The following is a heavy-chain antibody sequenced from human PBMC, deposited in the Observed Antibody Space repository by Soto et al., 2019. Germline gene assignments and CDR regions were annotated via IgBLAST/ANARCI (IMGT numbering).Heavy chain of an antibody. D-gene: IGHD4-4*01. CDR3: AREMGHSNTFDY. J-gene: IGHJ4*02. CDR2: VYQTVSA. V-gene: IGHV4-38-2*02. Sequence: PSETLSLTCAVSGYSISSGFYGAWIRQTPGKGLEWIGSVYQTVSAYYNPSPQSRVTISVDIAKNHFSLELKSVTAADTAVYYCAREMGHSNTFDYWGQGTLVTVSS. CDR1: GYSISSGFY.